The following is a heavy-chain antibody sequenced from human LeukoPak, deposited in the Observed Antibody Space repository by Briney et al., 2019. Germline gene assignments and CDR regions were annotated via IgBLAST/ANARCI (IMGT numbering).Heavy chain of an antibody. CDR1: GFTFSSYS. CDR3: ARDDTVTRGWFDY. CDR2: ISSSSSYI. V-gene: IGHV3-21*01. J-gene: IGHJ4*02. Sequence: GGPLRLSCAASGFTFSSYSMNWVRQAPGKGLEWVSSISSSSSYIYYADSVKGRFTISRDNAKNSLYLQMNSLRAEDTAVYYCARDDTVTRGWFDYWGQGTLVTVSS. D-gene: IGHD4-17*01.